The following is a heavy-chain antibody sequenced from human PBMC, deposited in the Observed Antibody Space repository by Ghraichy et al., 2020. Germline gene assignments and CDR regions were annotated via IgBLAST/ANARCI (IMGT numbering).Heavy chain of an antibody. V-gene: IGHV3-21*01. D-gene: IGHD5-24*01. CDR3: ARVKYSRWLQLAVDAFDI. Sequence: GGSLRLSCAASGFTFSSYSMNWVRQAPGKGLEWVSSISSSSSYIYYADSVKGRFTISRDNAKNSLYLQMNSLRAEDTAVYYCARVKYSRWLQLAVDAFDIWGQGTMVTVSS. J-gene: IGHJ3*02. CDR1: GFTFSSYS. CDR2: ISSSSSYI.